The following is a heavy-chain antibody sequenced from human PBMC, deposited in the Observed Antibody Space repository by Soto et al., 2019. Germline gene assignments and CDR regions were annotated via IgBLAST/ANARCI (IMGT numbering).Heavy chain of an antibody. CDR3: AKVFSPEGGNYFDY. J-gene: IGHJ4*02. CDR2: ISNSFSDGNT. Sequence: EVQLLESGGGLVQPGGSLRLSCAASAFTFSNYAMDWVRQAPGKGLEWVAAISNSFSDGNTHYADSVKGRFTISRDNDKNTVFLEMNGLRAEDTAVYNCAKVFSPEGGNYFDYWGQGTLVTVSS. V-gene: IGHV3-23*01. CDR1: AFTFSNYA.